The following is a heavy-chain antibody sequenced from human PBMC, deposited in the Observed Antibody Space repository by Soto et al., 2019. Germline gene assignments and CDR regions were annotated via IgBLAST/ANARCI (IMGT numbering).Heavy chain of an antibody. D-gene: IGHD1-20*01. CDR2: INPNNGDT. CDR3: ARESYNWDYDY. Sequence: ASVKVSCKASRYTFTAYFIHWVRQAPGQGLEWMGWINPNNGDTGYAEKFLGRLTMTRDTSINTAYMELNRLRSDDTAVYYCARESYNWDYDYWGQGSLVTVSS. V-gene: IGHV1-2*02. J-gene: IGHJ4*02. CDR1: RYTFTAYF.